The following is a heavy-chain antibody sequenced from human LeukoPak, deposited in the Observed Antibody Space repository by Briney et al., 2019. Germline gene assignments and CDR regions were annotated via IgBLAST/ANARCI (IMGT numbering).Heavy chain of an antibody. D-gene: IGHD2-2*01. CDR3: AKGTAQTKWIVVVPAATDY. Sequence: PGGSLRLSCAASGFTFSNYAMAWVRQAPGRGLEWVSSINDSGDSPYYVDSVKGRFTTSRDNSKGTLYLQMTSLRAEDTAVYYCAKGTAQTKWIVVVPAATDYWGQGTLVTVSS. CDR1: GFTFSNYA. J-gene: IGHJ4*02. CDR2: INDSGDSP. V-gene: IGHV3-23*01.